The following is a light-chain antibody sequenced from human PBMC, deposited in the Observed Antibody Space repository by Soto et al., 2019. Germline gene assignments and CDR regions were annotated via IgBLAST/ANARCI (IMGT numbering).Light chain of an antibody. Sequence: DIQMTQSPSSVSASVGDRVTITCRASQGINNWLAWYQQKPGKAPELLIYAVSYLQSGVPSRFSGSGSGTDFTLTISSLQPEDFATYFCKQSSAFPLTFGLGTKVEIK. CDR3: KQSSAFPLT. J-gene: IGKJ4*01. CDR2: AVS. CDR1: QGINNW. V-gene: IGKV1-12*01.